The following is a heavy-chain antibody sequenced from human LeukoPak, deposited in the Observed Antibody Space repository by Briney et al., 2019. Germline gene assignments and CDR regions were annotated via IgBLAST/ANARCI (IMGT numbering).Heavy chain of an antibody. V-gene: IGHV3-9*01. Sequence: GRSLRLSCAASGFTFDDYAMHWVRQAPGKGLEWVSGISWNSGSIGYADSVKGRFTISRGNPKNTLSLQMNSLRTEDTAVYFCAKRGVVIRGFLVGFHKEAYYYDSWGQGALVTVPS. CDR1: GFTFDDYA. J-gene: IGHJ4*02. CDR2: ISWNSGSI. CDR3: AKRGVVIRGFLVGFHKEAYYYDS. D-gene: IGHD3-10*01.